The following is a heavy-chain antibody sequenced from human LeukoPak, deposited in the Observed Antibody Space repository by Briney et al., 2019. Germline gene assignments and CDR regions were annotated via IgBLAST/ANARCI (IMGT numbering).Heavy chain of an antibody. Sequence: GGSLRLSCAASGFTLSSYTMNWVRQAPGKGLEWVSYITSSSSTIYYADSVKGRFTISRDNAKNSLYLQMNSLRVEDTAIYYCATSGSYRFDYWGQGTLVAVSS. CDR2: ITSSSSTI. CDR3: ATSGSYRFDY. V-gene: IGHV3-48*01. CDR1: GFTLSSYT. D-gene: IGHD1-26*01. J-gene: IGHJ4*02.